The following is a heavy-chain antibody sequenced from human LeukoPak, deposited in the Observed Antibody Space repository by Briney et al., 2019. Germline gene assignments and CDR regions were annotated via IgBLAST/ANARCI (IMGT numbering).Heavy chain of an antibody. CDR1: GFTFSSYA. V-gene: IGHV3-23*01. J-gene: IGHJ4*02. CDR2: ISGSGDNT. CDR3: AKGRGTAVTSAANY. D-gene: IGHD4-17*01. Sequence: RPGGSLRLSCAASGFTFSSYAMSWVRRAPRRGLEGVSGISGSGDNTCYADSVKDWFSISRDNSKTTVSLQMNSLRAEDTAVYYCAKGRGTAVTSAANYWGQGTLVTVSS.